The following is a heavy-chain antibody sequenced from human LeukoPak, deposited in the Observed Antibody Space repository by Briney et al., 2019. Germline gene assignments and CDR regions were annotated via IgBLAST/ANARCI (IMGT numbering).Heavy chain of an antibody. CDR1: GFTFDDYG. J-gene: IGHJ5*02. CDR3: AGEGGVVPAAIPEIGWFDP. Sequence: PGGSLRLSCAASGFTFDDYGMSWVRQAPGKGLEWVSGINWNGGSTGYADSVKDRFTISRDNAKNSLYLQMNSLRAEDTALYYCAGEGGVVPAAIPEIGWFDPWGQGTLVTVSS. V-gene: IGHV3-20*04. D-gene: IGHD2-2*02. CDR2: INWNGGST.